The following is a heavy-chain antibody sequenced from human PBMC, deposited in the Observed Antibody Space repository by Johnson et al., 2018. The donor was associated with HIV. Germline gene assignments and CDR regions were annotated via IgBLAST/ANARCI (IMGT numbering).Heavy chain of an antibody. Sequence: VQLVESGGGVVQPGKSLRLSCAASGFTFSSYGLHWVRQAPGKGLEWVSAISGSGAITYYADSVKGRFTISRDNSQNTLSLQMHSLRAEDTAVYYCARERARQELGLDGAFDIWGQGTTVSVS. CDR2: ISGSGAIT. CDR3: ARERARQELGLDGAFDI. J-gene: IGHJ3*02. V-gene: IGHV3-23*04. CDR1: GFTFSSYG. D-gene: IGHD6-13*01.